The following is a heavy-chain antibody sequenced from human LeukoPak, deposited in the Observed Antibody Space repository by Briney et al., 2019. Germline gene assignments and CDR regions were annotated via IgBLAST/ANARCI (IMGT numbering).Heavy chain of an antibody. CDR1: GFTFSSYV. CDR2: ISYDGSNK. CDR3: ARAMDPRGWFDP. Sequence: PGRSLRLSCAASGFTFSSYVMHWVRQAPGKGLEWVAVISYDGSNKYYADSVKGRFTISRDNSKNTLYLRMNSLRAEDTAVYYCARAMDPRGWFDPWGQGTLVTVSS. V-gene: IGHV3-30-3*01. D-gene: IGHD3-10*01. J-gene: IGHJ5*02.